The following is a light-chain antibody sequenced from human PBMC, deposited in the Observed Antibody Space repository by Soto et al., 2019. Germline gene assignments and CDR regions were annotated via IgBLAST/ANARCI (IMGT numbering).Light chain of an antibody. CDR1: ALPKQH. Sequence: SYELTQPPSVSLSPGQTARITCSGDALPKQHSYWYQQRPGQAPLLVIYKDSERPSGIPERFSGSSSGTTVTLTISGVQAEDEPDYYCQSADISGTRVFGGGTQLTVL. CDR2: KDS. J-gene: IGLJ3*02. V-gene: IGLV3-25*03. CDR3: QSADISGTRV.